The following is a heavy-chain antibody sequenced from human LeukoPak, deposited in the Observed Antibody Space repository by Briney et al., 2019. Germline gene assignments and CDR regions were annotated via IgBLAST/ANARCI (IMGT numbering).Heavy chain of an antibody. V-gene: IGHV1-18*01. D-gene: IGHD3-10*01. CDR1: GYTLTSHG. CDR3: ARGTMVRGVIIAGLDY. CDR2: ISAYNGNT. Sequence: GASVKVSCKASGYTLTSHGISWVRQAPGQGLEWMGWISAYNGNTNYAQKLQGRVTMTTDTSTSTAYMELRSLRSDDTAVYYCARGTMVRGVIIAGLDYWGQGTLVTVSS. J-gene: IGHJ4*02.